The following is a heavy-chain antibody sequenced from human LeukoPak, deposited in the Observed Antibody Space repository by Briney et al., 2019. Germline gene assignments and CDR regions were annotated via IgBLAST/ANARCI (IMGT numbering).Heavy chain of an antibody. V-gene: IGHV4-31*03. CDR1: GGSISSGGYY. Sequence: SETLSLTCTVSGGSISSGGYYWSWIRQHPGKGLEWIGYIYYSGSIYYNPSLKSRVTISVDTSKNQFSPKLSSVTAADTAVYYCATQRGRTITMVRSYYFDYWGQGTLVTVSS. D-gene: IGHD3-10*01. CDR3: ATQRGRTITMVRSYYFDY. CDR2: IYYSGSI. J-gene: IGHJ4*02.